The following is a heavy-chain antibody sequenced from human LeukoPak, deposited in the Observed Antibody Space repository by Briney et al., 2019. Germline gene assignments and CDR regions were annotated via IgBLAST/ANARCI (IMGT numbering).Heavy chain of an antibody. CDR1: GFSLSGSGVG. CDR2: IYWDDDK. D-gene: IGHD5-18*01. V-gene: IGHV2-5*02. Sequence: ESGPTLVKPTQALTLTCTFSGFSLSGSGVGVGWIRQPPGKALEWLALIYWDDDKRYSPSLKTRLTITKDTSKNQVVLTMTNMDPVDTGTYYCAHSRRTARVENWGQGTLVTVSS. CDR3: AHSRRTARVEN. J-gene: IGHJ4*02.